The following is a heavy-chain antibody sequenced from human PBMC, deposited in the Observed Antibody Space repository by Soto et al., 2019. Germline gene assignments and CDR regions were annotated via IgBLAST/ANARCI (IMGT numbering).Heavy chain of an antibody. CDR1: GYSISSGYY. V-gene: IGHV4-38-2*01. CDR2: IYHSGST. CDR3: ARQRAGTDWFDP. J-gene: IGHJ5*02. Sequence: SETLSLTCAVSGYSISSGYYWGWIRQPPGKGLEWIRSIYHSGSTYRNPSLKSRVTISVDTSKNQFSLKLSSVTAADTAVYYCARQRAGTDWFDPWGQGTLVTVSS. D-gene: IGHD3-10*01.